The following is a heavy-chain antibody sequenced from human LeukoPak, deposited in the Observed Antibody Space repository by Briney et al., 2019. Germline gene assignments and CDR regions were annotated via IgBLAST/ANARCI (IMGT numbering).Heavy chain of an antibody. Sequence: GGSLRLSCTASGFTFSAYAMMWVRQAPGKGPEWVSAIRGGGGSAFYADSVKGRFTVSRDNAKYTLFLQMNSLRAEDTAVYYCARDPNGDYIGAFDMWGPGTMVTVSS. V-gene: IGHV3-23*01. J-gene: IGHJ3*02. D-gene: IGHD4-17*01. CDR1: GFTFSAYA. CDR3: ARDPNGDYIGAFDM. CDR2: IRGGGGSA.